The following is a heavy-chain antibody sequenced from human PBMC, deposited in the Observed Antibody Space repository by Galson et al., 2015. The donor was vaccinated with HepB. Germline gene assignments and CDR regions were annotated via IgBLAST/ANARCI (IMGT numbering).Heavy chain of an antibody. CDR3: ARQSKAPLYYHDSSGYYKYFDY. J-gene: IGHJ4*02. Sequence: SETLSLTCTVSGASIRHYYWTWIRQPPGKGLEWIGHIYYSGSTNYNFSLKSRVTISIETSKNQFSLKLSSVTAADTAVYYCARQSKAPLYYHDSSGYYKYFDYWGQGILVTVSS. D-gene: IGHD3-22*01. CDR1: GASIRHYY. V-gene: IGHV4-59*08. CDR2: IYYSGST.